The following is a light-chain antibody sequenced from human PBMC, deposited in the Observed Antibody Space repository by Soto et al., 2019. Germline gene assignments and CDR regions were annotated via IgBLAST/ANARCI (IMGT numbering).Light chain of an antibody. J-gene: IGLJ1*01. CDR3: SSYTSSKTYV. V-gene: IGLV2-14*01. CDR2: DVS. CDR1: SSDVGGYDF. Sequence: QSALAQPASVSGSPGQSITISCTGTSSDVGGYDFVSWYQQHPGKAPKLMISDVSNRPSGGSNRFSGSKSGNTASLTISGLQDDDAADYYCSSYTSSKTYVFGTGTKLTVL.